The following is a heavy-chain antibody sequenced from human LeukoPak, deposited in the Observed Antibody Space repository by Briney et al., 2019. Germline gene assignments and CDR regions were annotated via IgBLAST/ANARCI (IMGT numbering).Heavy chain of an antibody. CDR1: GFTVSSNY. J-gene: IGHJ4*02. V-gene: IGHV3-53*01. CDR2: IYSGGST. Sequence: GGSLRLSCAASGFTVSSNYMSWVRQAPGKGLEWVSVIYSGGSTYYADSVKGRFTISRDNSKNKLYLQMNSLRAEDTAVYYCARGTYCTNGVCSLVYWGQGTLVTVSS. D-gene: IGHD2-8*01. CDR3: ARGTYCTNGVCSLVY.